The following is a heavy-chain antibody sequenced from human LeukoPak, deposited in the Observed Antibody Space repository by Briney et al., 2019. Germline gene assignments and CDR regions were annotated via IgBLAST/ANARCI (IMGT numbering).Heavy chain of an antibody. CDR3: ARGSYYDFWSGFDAFDI. D-gene: IGHD3-3*01. J-gene: IGHJ3*02. CDR1: GFTFSSYW. V-gene: IGHV3-74*01. CDR2: INSDGSST. Sequence: QPGGSLRLSCAASGFTFSSYWMHWVRQAPGKGLVWVSRINSDGSSTSYADSVKGRFTISRDNAKNTLYLQMNSLRAEDTAVYYCARGSYYDFWSGFDAFDIWGQGTMVTVSS.